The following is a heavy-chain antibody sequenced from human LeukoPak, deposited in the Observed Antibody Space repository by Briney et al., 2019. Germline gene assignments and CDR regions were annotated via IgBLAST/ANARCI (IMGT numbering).Heavy chain of an antibody. V-gene: IGHV4-59*08. Sequence: SETLSLTCTVPGGSITGYYWSWIPQPPGKGPEFFDYIYYGGSTYYYRSLKSRVTISVDTSKNKFSLRVSSVTVADTAVYYCARIPRRDAFDIWGQGTMVTVSS. CDR2: IYYGGST. CDR1: GGSITGYY. CDR3: ARIPRRDAFDI. J-gene: IGHJ3*02.